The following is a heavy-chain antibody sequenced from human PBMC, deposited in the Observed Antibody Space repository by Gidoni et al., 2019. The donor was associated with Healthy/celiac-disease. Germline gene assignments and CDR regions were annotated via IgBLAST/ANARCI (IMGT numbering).Heavy chain of an antibody. CDR1: GFTFSRYE. Sequence: EVQLVESGGGLVQPGGSLRLSCAASGFTFSRYEMQWVRQAPGKGLEWFSYISSSGSTIYYADSVKGRFTISRDNAKNSLYLQMNSLRAEDTAVYYCARDANAEYCSGGSCYRLGDGYYGMDVWGQGTTVTVSS. CDR2: ISSSGSTI. D-gene: IGHD2-15*01. V-gene: IGHV3-48*03. CDR3: ARDANAEYCSGGSCYRLGDGYYGMDV. J-gene: IGHJ6*02.